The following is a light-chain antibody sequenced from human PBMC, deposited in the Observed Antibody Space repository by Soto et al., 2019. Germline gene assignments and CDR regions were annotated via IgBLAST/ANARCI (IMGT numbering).Light chain of an antibody. CDR1: QSISNY. Sequence: DIQITQSPSSLSASVGDRVTITCRASQSISNYLNWYQQKPGKAPKLLIYGASSLHGGVPSRFSGTGSGTDFTLTISSLQPEDFATYYCQQSYSAPPYTFGQGTKLDIK. V-gene: IGKV1-39*01. J-gene: IGKJ2*01. CDR3: QQSYSAPPYT. CDR2: GAS.